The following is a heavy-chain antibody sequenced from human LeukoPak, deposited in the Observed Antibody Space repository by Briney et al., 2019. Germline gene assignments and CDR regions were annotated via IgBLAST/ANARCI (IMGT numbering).Heavy chain of an antibody. Sequence: GGSLRLSCAASGFTFSSYWMHWVRQAPGKGLVWVSRINSDGSSTSYADSVKGRYTISRDNAKNTLYLQMNSQRAEDTAVYYCARDGPLWELRRAYYYYYMDVWGKGTTVTVSS. CDR3: ARDGPLWELRRAYYYYYMDV. D-gene: IGHD1-26*01. J-gene: IGHJ6*03. CDR2: INSDGSST. V-gene: IGHV3-74*01. CDR1: GFTFSSYW.